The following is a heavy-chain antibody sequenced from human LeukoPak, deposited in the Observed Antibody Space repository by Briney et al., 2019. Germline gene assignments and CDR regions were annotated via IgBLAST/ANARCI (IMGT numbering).Heavy chain of an antibody. D-gene: IGHD2-2*01. CDR3: ARGSSSCPDY. J-gene: IGHJ4*02. CDR2: IKQDESVK. CDR1: GFTFNNYW. V-gene: IGHV3-7*01. Sequence: GGSLRLSCAASGFTFNNYWMSWVRQAPGKGLEWVANIKQDESVKYYVDSVKGRFTISRDNAKNSLYLQMNSLRAEDTAVYYCARGSSSCPDYWGQGTLVTVS.